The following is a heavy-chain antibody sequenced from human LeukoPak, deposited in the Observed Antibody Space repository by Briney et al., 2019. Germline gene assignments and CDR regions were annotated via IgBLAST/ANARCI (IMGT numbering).Heavy chain of an antibody. CDR3: ARDSVATTAFDI. V-gene: IGHV3-20*04. CDR2: INWNGGRT. J-gene: IGHJ3*02. CDR1: GFNFDDYG. D-gene: IGHD5-12*01. Sequence: GGSLRLSCAASGFNFDDYGMAWVRRAPGKGLEWVSGINWNGGRTGSADSVKGRFTISRDNAKNSLYLQMNSLRAEDTALYYCARDSVATTAFDIWGQGAMVTVSS.